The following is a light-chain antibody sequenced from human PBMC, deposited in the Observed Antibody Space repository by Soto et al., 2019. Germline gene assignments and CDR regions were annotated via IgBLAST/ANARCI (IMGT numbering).Light chain of an antibody. Sequence: DIQLTQSPSFLSASVGDRVTITCRASQGISSFLAWYQQKPGGTPKLLIYAASTLQSGVPSRFSGSGSGTDFTVTITSLQSEDFASYYCQQLHTYPYTFGQGTKLEIK. CDR1: QGISSF. CDR2: AAS. V-gene: IGKV1-9*01. J-gene: IGKJ2*01. CDR3: QQLHTYPYT.